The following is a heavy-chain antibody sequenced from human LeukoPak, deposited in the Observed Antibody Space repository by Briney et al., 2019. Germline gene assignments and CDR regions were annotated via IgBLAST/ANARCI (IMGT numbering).Heavy chain of an antibody. D-gene: IGHD6-19*01. CDR3: ARDAEQWLPLWYFDL. Sequence: SETLSLTCAVSGYSISSGYYWGWIRQPPGKGLEWIGSIYHSGSTYYNPSLKSRVTISVDTSKNQFSLKLSPVTAADTAVYYCARDAEQWLPLWYFDLWGRGTLVTVSS. J-gene: IGHJ2*01. CDR2: IYHSGST. V-gene: IGHV4-38-2*02. CDR1: GYSISSGYY.